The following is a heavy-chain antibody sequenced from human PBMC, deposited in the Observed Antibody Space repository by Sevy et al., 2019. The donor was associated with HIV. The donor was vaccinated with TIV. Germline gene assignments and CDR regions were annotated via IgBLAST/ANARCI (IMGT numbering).Heavy chain of an antibody. D-gene: IGHD4-4*01. V-gene: IGHV3-30*02. CDR1: GFTFSSYG. Sequence: GGSLRLSCAASGFTFSSYGMHWVRQAPGKGLEWVAFIRYDGSNKYYADSVKGRFTISRDNSKNTLYLQMNSLRAEDTAVYYCAKDQLTYSNWVGYWGQGTLVTVSS. CDR3: AKDQLTYSNWVGY. CDR2: IRYDGSNK. J-gene: IGHJ4*02.